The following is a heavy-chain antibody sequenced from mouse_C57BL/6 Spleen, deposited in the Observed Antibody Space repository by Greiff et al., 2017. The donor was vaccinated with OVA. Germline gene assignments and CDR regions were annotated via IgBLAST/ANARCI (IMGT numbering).Heavy chain of an antibody. CDR3: ARRGNYYGSSLDV. D-gene: IGHD1-1*01. CDR2: INPGSGGT. Sequence: QVQLQQSGAELVRPGTSVKVSCKASGYAFTNYLIEWVKQRPGQGLEWIGVINPGSGGTKYNEKFKGKATLTADKSSSTAYLQLSILTSEDSAVYFCARRGNYYGSSLDVWGTGTTVTVSS. V-gene: IGHV1-54*01. J-gene: IGHJ1*03. CDR1: GYAFTNYL.